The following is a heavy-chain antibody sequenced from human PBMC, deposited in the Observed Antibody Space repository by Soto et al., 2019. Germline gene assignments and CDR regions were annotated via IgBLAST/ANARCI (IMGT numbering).Heavy chain of an antibody. CDR3: ARYDSRAYSPIDR. D-gene: IGHD3-22*01. CDR2: ISANNAYT. V-gene: IGHV1-18*01. J-gene: IGHJ5*02. CDR1: GYSFTSYG. Sequence: QVQLVQSGAEVKKPGASVKVSCKASGYSFTSYGITWLRQAPGQGLEWMGRISANNAYTDYAQKVQGRVTMTTDTSTSTAYMELRSLRSDDTAVYYCARYDSRAYSPIDRWSQGTLVTVSS.